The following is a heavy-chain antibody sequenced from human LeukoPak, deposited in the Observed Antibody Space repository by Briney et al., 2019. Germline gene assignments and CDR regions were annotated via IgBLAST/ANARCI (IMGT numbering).Heavy chain of an antibody. CDR1: GFTFSSYW. Sequence: GGSLRLSCAASGFTFSSYWMSWVRQAPGKGLEWVANIKQDGSEKYYMDSVKGRFTISRDNAKNSLYLQMNSLRAEDTAVYYCARESRTYYYDSSGYYESYYYGMDVWGQGTTVTVSS. V-gene: IGHV3-7*01. CDR3: ARESRTYYYDSSGYYESYYYGMDV. J-gene: IGHJ6*02. CDR2: IKQDGSEK. D-gene: IGHD3-22*01.